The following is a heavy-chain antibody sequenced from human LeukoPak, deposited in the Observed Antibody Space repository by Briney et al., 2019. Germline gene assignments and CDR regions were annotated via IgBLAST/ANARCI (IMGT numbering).Heavy chain of an antibody. CDR3: AKLVPAAGPTDFDY. CDR1: GGSFSGYY. Sequence: KPSETLSLTCAVYGGSFSGYYWSWIRQPPGKGLEWIGEINHSGSTNYNPSLKSRVTISVDTSKNQFSLKLSSVTAADTAVYYCAKLVPAAGPTDFDYWGQGTLVTVSS. D-gene: IGHD6-13*01. CDR2: INHSGST. J-gene: IGHJ4*02. V-gene: IGHV4-34*01.